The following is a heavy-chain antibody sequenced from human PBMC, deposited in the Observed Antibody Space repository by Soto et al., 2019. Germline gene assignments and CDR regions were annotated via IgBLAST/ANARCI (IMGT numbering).Heavy chain of an antibody. CDR2: IIPIFGTA. CDR1: GGTFSSYA. D-gene: IGHD3-22*01. CDR3: ARALYYYDSSGCLQNEAFDC. J-gene: IGHJ4*02. Sequence: QVQLVQSGAEVKKPGSSVKVSCKASGGTFSSYAISWVRQAPGQVLEWMGGIIPIFGTANYAQKFQGRVTITADESTSTAYMELSSLRSEDTAVYYCARALYYYDSSGCLQNEAFDCWGQGTLVTVSS. V-gene: IGHV1-69*01.